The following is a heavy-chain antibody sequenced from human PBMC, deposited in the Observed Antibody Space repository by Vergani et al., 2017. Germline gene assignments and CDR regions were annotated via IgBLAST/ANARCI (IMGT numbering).Heavy chain of an antibody. CDR2: IYYSGST. J-gene: IGHJ4*02. V-gene: IGHV4-30-4*08. CDR3: ASKPTGTTWYSVKYYFDF. D-gene: IGHD6-13*01. Sequence: QVQLQESGPGLVKPSQTLSLTCSVSGGSISRNDYYWTWIRQPPGKGLELLGYIYYSGSTYYNPSLKSRLTMSVDTSKNQFSLELSSVTASDTAMYYCASKPTGTTWYSVKYYFDFWGQGTLVAVSS. CDR1: GGSISRNDYY.